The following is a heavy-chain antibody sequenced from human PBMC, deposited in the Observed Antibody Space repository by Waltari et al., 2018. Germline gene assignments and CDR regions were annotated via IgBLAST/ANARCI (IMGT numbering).Heavy chain of an antibody. CDR2: INHSGST. D-gene: IGHD6-13*01. Sequence: QVQLQQWGAGPLKPPETLSLTCAVYGGSFSGYYWSWTRQPPGKGLEWIGEINHSGSTNYNPSLKSRVTISVDTSKNQFSLKLSSVTAADTAVYYCARGRGSSWSMDVWGKGTTVTVSS. V-gene: IGHV4-34*01. J-gene: IGHJ6*03. CDR1: GGSFSGYY. CDR3: ARGRGSSWSMDV.